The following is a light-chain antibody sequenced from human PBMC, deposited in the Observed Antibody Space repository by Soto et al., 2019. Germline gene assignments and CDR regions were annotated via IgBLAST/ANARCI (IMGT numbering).Light chain of an antibody. CDR1: SGSIASNY. V-gene: IGLV6-57*01. CDR3: QSYDSSTLAV. J-gene: IGLJ7*01. CDR2: EDN. Sequence: NFMLTQPHSVSASPGKTVTISCTRSSGSIASNYVQWYQQRPGSSPTTVIYEDNQRPSGVPDRFSGSIDSSSNSASLTISGLKTEDEADYYCQSYDSSTLAVFGGGTQLTVL.